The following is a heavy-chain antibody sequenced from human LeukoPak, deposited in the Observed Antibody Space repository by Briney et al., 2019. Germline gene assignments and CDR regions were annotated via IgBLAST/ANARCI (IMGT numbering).Heavy chain of an antibody. V-gene: IGHV3-15*01. Sequence: KPGGSLRLSCAASGFTFNNAWMSWVRQAPGKGLEWVGRIKSETSGGTTDYAAPVKGRSTISRDDSKNTLFLQMNSLKTEDTAVYYCTTAPSALDYWGQGTLVTVSS. CDR2: IKSETSGGTT. CDR1: GFTFNNAW. CDR3: TTAPSALDY. J-gene: IGHJ4*02.